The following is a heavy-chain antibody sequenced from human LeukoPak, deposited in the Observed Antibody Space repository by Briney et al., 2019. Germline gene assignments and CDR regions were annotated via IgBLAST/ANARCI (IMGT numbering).Heavy chain of an antibody. D-gene: IGHD3-9*01. Sequence: GGSLRLSCAASGFTFSSHAMHWVRQAPGKGLEWVAVISYDGSNKNYADSVKGRFTISRDNSKNTLYLQMNSLRAEDTAVYYCARDRYDILTGYPKVYGMDVWGQGPRSPSP. J-gene: IGHJ6*02. V-gene: IGHV3-30-3*01. CDR2: ISYDGSNK. CDR3: ARDRYDILTGYPKVYGMDV. CDR1: GFTFSSHA.